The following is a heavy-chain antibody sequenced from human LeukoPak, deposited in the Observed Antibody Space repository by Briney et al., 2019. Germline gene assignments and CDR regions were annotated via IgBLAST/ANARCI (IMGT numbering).Heavy chain of an antibody. CDR1: GGTFSSYA. CDR2: IIPILGIA. J-gene: IGHJ6*02. D-gene: IGHD4-17*01. CDR3: ARPPPVTKVMDV. V-gene: IGHV1-69*04. Sequence: ASVKVSCKASGGTFSSYAISWVRQAPGQGLEWMGRIIPILGIANYAQKFQGRVTITADKSTSTAYMELSSLRSEDTAVYYCARPPPVTKVMDVWGQGPTVTVSS.